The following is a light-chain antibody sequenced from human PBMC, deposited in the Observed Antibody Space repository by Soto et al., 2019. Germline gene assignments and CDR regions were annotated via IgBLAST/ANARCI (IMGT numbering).Light chain of an antibody. Sequence: DIQMTQSPSTLSASVGYRFTITCRASQSISSWLAWYQQKPGKAPKLLIYDASSLESGVPSRFSGSGSGTEFTLTISSLQPDDFATYYCQKYNSYPWKFGQGTRLEIK. CDR2: DAS. J-gene: IGKJ5*01. CDR1: QSISSW. V-gene: IGKV1-5*01. CDR3: QKYNSYPWK.